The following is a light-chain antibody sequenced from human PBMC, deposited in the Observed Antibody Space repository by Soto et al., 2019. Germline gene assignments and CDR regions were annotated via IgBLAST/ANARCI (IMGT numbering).Light chain of an antibody. J-gene: IGKJ1*01. CDR1: QSVSSN. CDR2: GAS. CDR3: QQYNDWPPWT. V-gene: IGKV3-15*01. Sequence: EIVMTQSPATLSVSPGERATLSCRASQSVSSNLAWYQQKLGQAPRLLIYGASTRATGIPARFSGSGSGTEFTLTISSLQSEDFAVYYCQQYNDWPPWTFGQGIKVEIK.